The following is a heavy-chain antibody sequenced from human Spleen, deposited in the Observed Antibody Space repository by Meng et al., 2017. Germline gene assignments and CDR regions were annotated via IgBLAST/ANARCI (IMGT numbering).Heavy chain of an antibody. J-gene: IGHJ2*01. Sequence: QVHLEQWGGGLLKPSETLSLTCAVDGASFSGYYWSWIRQSPGKGLEWIGDINHSGSANYNPPLKSRLSISVDTSKNQISLKLTSVTAADTAVYYCAREANGDRWYFDLWGRGTLVTVSS. D-gene: IGHD7-27*01. CDR3: AREANGDRWYFDL. CDR2: INHSGSA. V-gene: IGHV4-34*01. CDR1: GASFSGYY.